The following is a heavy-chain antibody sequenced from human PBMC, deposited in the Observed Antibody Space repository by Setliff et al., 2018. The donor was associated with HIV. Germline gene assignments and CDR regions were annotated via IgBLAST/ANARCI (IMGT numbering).Heavy chain of an antibody. D-gene: IGHD2-2*01. CDR3: ARLDCSSSSGFVDY. CDR2: IYTSGST. Sequence: SETLSLTCTVSGGSISSSSYYWGWIRQPPGKGLEWIGNIYTSGSTNYNPSLKSRVTISVDTSKNQFSLKLSSVTAADTAVYYCARLDCSSSSGFVDYWGQGTLVTVSS. CDR1: GGSISSSSYY. V-gene: IGHV4-39*07. J-gene: IGHJ4*02.